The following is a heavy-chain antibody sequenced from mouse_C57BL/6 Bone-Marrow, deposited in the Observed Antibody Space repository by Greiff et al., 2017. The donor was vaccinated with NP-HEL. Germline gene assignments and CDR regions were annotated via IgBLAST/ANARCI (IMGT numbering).Heavy chain of an antibody. CDR2: IYPRSGNT. D-gene: IGHD1-1*01. J-gene: IGHJ2*01. CDR1: GYTFTSYG. V-gene: IGHV1-81*01. CDR3: AILLRYSYYFDY. Sequence: VKQSCKASGYTFTSYGISWVKQRTGQGLEWIGEIYPRSGNTYYNEKFKGKATLTADKSSSTAYMELRSLTSEDSAVYFCAILLRYSYYFDYWGQGTTLTVAS.